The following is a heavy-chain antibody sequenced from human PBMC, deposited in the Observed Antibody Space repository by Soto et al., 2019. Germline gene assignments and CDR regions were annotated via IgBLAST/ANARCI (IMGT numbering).Heavy chain of an antibody. CDR3: VRARSTSNCKNFDY. D-gene: IGHD2-2*01. J-gene: IGHJ4*02. Sequence: GSLRLSCAASGFTFSSFWIHWVRQAPGKGLVWVSRINGDGSSTSHADSVRGRFTISRDNARNSLYLQMNSLRAEDTAVYYCVRARSTSNCKNFDYWGRGILVTVSS. V-gene: IGHV3-74*01. CDR1: GFTFSSFW. CDR2: INGDGSST.